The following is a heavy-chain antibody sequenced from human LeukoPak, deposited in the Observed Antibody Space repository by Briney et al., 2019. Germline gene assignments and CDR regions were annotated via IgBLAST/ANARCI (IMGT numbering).Heavy chain of an antibody. CDR2: ISAYNGNT. D-gene: IGHD4-17*01. V-gene: IGHV1-18*01. CDR1: GYTFTSYG. J-gene: IGHJ5*02. Sequence: ASVKVSCKASGYTFTSYGISWVRQAPGQGLEWMGWISAYNGNTNYAQKLQGRVTMTTDTSTSTAYMELRSLRSDDTAVYYCAREKGAHDYGDYVLLDHNWFDPWGQGTLVTVSS. CDR3: AREKGAHDYGDYVLLDHNWFDP.